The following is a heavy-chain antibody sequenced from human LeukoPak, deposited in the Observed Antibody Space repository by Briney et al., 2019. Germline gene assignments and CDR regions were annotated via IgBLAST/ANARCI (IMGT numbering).Heavy chain of an antibody. V-gene: IGHV1-69*13. Sequence: GASVNVSCKASGGTFSSYAISWVRQAPGQGLEWMGGIIPIFGTANYAQKFQGRVTITADESTSTAYMELSSLRSEDTAVYYCARGDTRHESGYYGMDVWGQGTTVTVSS. CDR3: ARGDTRHESGYYGMDV. CDR2: IIPIFGTA. J-gene: IGHJ6*02. CDR1: GGTFSSYA. D-gene: IGHD5-18*01.